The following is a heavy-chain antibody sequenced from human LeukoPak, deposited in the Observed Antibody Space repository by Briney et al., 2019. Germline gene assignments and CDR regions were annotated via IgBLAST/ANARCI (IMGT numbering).Heavy chain of an antibody. D-gene: IGHD3-3*01. CDR3: ARRLDFWSGYHRLFNYYYGMDV. V-gene: IGHV1-8*01. Sequence: ASVKVSCKASGYTFTSYDINWVRQATGQGLEWMGWMNPNSSNTGYAQKFQGRVTMTRNTSISTAYMELSSLRSEDTAVYYCARRLDFWSGYHRLFNYYYGMDVWGQGTTVTVSS. CDR2: MNPNSSNT. CDR1: GYTFTSYD. J-gene: IGHJ6*02.